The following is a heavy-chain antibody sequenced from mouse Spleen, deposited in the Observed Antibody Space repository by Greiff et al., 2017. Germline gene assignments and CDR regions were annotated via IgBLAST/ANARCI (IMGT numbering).Heavy chain of an antibody. CDR3: ARQETTVALDY. D-gene: IGHD1-1*01. J-gene: IGHJ2*01. V-gene: IGHV5-6*01. Sequence: EVMLVESGGDLVKPGGSLKLSCAASGFTFSSYGMSWVRQTPDKRLGWVATISSGGSYTYYPDSVKGRFTISRDNAKNTLYLQMSSLKSEDTAMYYCARQETTVALDYWGQGTTLTVSS. CDR2: ISSGGSYT. CDR1: GFTFSSYG.